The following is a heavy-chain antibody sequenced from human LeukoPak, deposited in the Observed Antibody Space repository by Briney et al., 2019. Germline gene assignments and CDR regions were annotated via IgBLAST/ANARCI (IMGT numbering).Heavy chain of an antibody. CDR1: GDSISTTTYY. CDR3: ARGRSGYDIMLDY. CDR2: IYYSGST. J-gene: IGHJ4*02. D-gene: IGHD5-12*01. V-gene: IGHV4-31*11. Sequence: PSQTLSLTCAVSGDSISTTTYYWTWTRQHPGKGLEWIGYIYYSGSTYYNPSLKSRVTISVDTSKNQFSLKLSSVTAADTAVYYCARGRSGYDIMLDYWGQGTLVTVSS.